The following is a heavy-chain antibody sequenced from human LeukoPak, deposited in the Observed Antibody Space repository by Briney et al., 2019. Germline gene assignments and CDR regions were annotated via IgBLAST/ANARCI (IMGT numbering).Heavy chain of an antibody. CDR1: GYTFTSYG. J-gene: IGHJ4*02. Sequence: SVKVSCKASGYTFTSYGISWVRQAPGQGLEWMGRIIPILGIANYAQKFQGRVTITADKSTSTAYMELSSLRSEDTAVYYCASWELLRPGLDYWGQGTLVTVSS. CDR3: ASWELLRPGLDY. D-gene: IGHD1-26*01. V-gene: IGHV1-69*04. CDR2: IIPILGIA.